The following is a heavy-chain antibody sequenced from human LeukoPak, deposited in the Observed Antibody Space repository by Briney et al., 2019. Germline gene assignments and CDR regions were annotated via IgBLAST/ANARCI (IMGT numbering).Heavy chain of an antibody. V-gene: IGHV4-39*01. D-gene: IGHD2/OR15-2a*01. CDR3: ARGRGYNSFDY. Sequence: PSETLSLTCTVSGGSISSSSYYWGWIRQPPGKGLEWIGSIYYSGSTYYNPSLKSRVTISVDTSKNQFSLKLSSVTAADTAVYYCARGRGYNSFDYWGQGTLVTVSS. CDR2: IYYSGST. J-gene: IGHJ4*02. CDR1: GGSISSSSYY.